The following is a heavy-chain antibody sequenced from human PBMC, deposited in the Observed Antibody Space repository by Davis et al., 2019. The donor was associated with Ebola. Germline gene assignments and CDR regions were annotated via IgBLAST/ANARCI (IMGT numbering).Heavy chain of an antibody. D-gene: IGHD1-26*01. V-gene: IGHV3-21*04. CDR1: GFIFSSYS. CDR3: TSTSIVGAAFPAFDI. J-gene: IGHJ3*02. CDR2: ISSSSGYI. Sequence: GESLKISCAASGFIFSSYSMNWVRQAPGKGLECVSSISSSSGYIYFADSVKGRFTISRDNSKNTLYLQMSSLKTEDTAVYYCTSTSIVGAAFPAFDIWGQGTMVTVSS.